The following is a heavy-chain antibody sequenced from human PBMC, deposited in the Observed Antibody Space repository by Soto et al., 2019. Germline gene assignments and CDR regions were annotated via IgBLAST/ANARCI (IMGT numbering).Heavy chain of an antibody. Sequence: GDSMRISCKCAGYSFVSYWSGLVRQLPGKGLEWMGIIYPGDSDTRYSPSFQGQVTSSADKSISTAYLQWSSLKASDTAMQYCARLGVSSRQNWFDPWGQGTLVTVSS. V-gene: IGHV5-51*01. J-gene: IGHJ5*02. CDR1: GYSFVSYW. CDR2: IYPGDSDT. D-gene: IGHD2-8*01. CDR3: ARLGVSSRQNWFDP.